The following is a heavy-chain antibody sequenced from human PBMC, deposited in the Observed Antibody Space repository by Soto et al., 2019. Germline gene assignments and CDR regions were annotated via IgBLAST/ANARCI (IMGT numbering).Heavy chain of an antibody. D-gene: IGHD1-1*01. J-gene: IGHJ4*02. CDR2: IFWDDDK. V-gene: IGHV2-5*02. CDR1: GLSLSSSGVA. Sequence: QITLKESGPTLVKPTQTLTLTCTFSGLSLSSSGVAVGWVRQPPGKALEWLELIFWDDDKRYSPALKSRLTVSKDTSKYQVVFTMTNVDPVDTGTYYCAHVTTRTTLLAYWGQGTPVSVSS. CDR3: AHVTTRTTLLAY.